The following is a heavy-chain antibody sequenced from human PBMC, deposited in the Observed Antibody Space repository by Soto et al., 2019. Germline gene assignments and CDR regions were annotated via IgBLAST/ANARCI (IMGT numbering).Heavy chain of an antibody. J-gene: IGHJ4*02. CDR2: ISAYTGNT. Sequence: QVQLVQSGGEVKKPGASVKVSCKASGYIFNSFGISWVRQAPGQGLEWMGWISAYTGNTKYAQNFQGXXTXTKXTSPSTAYMELRSLRSDDTAVYYCARRWTTGEIDYWGQGTLVTVSS. CDR3: ARRWTTGEIDY. D-gene: IGHD4-17*01. CDR1: GYIFNSFG. V-gene: IGHV1-18*01.